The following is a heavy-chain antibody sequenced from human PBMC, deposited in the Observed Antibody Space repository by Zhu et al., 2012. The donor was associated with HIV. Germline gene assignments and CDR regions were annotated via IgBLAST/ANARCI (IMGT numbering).Heavy chain of an antibody. CDR2: INHSGGT. D-gene: IGHD3-9*01. CDR1: GGSFNGYF. V-gene: IGHV4-34*02. CDR3: ARGHNGRGTRLTS. Sequence: QVQLQQWGAGLLKPSETLSLTCAVYGGSFNGYFWTWIRQPPGKELEWIGEINHSGGTNYNPFLKSRVTISMDTSKNQFFLKMNSVTAADTAVYYCARGHNGRGTRLTSWGQGTLVTASS. J-gene: IGHJ4*02.